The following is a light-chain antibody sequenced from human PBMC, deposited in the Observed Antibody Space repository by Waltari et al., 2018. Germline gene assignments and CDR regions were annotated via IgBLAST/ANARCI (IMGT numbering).Light chain of an antibody. CDR2: RAS. Sequence: DYQMTQSPSTLSASVGDRVTITCRSSQNALRYLAWYQQRPGKAPKLLIYRASTLESGVSSRFSGTGSGTEFTRTINTLQPDDVATYYCQQYNEYPWTFGQGTKLEIK. V-gene: IGKV1-5*03. CDR1: QNALRY. CDR3: QQYNEYPWT. J-gene: IGKJ1*01.